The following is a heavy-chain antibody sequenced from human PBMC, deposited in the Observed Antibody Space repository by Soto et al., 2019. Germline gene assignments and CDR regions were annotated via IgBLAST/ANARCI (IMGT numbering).Heavy chain of an antibody. J-gene: IGHJ3*02. Sequence: GGSLRLSCAASGFTFSSYWMSWVRQAPGKGLEWVANIKQDGSEKYYVDSVKGRFTISRDNAKNSLYLQMNSLRAEDTAVYYCATRMLDCSSTSCGRGYSGYDSAFDIWGQGTMVTVSS. D-gene: IGHD2-2*01. V-gene: IGHV3-7*01. CDR2: IKQDGSEK. CDR3: ATRMLDCSSTSCGRGYSGYDSAFDI. CDR1: GFTFSSYW.